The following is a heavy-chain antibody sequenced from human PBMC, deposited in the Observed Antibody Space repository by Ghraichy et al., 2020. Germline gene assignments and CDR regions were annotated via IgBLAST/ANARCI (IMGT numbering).Heavy chain of an antibody. V-gene: IGHV3-30*09. Sequence: LSLTCAASGFTFSSYAMHWVRQAPGKGLEWVAVISKDGSNKKHADSVKGRFDISRDNSKNTLYLQMNSLRAEDTAVYYCAGGGEMATITGTFFDYWGRGTLVTVSS. CDR3: AGGGEMATITGTFFDY. J-gene: IGHJ4*02. CDR2: ISKDGSNK. CDR1: GFTFSSYA. D-gene: IGHD5-24*01.